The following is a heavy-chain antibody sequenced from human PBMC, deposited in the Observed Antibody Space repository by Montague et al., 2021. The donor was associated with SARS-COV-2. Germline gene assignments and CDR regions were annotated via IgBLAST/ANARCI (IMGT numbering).Heavy chain of an antibody. Sequence: SLRLSCAASGFTSGDYQMTWVRQAPGKGLQWVANINQDGTAKTYVDSVKGRFTISRDNAKNSLILQMNSLKGEDTAVYYCARSPRGSGTGWLGYWGQGTLVTVSS. CDR3: ARSPRGSGTGWLGY. CDR2: INQDGTAK. D-gene: IGHD3/OR15-3a*01. V-gene: IGHV3-7*01. CDR1: GFTSGDYQ. J-gene: IGHJ4*02.